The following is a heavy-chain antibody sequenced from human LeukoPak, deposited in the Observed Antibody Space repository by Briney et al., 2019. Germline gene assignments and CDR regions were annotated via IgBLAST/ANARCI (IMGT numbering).Heavy chain of an antibody. D-gene: IGHD3-16*01. CDR1: SGSISGYY. J-gene: IGHJ6*02. CDR3: VRFGVNYDMDV. Sequence: SETLSLTCSVSSGSISGYYWTWVRQPPGKGLEWIGQIHYSGRADYNPSLKSRITMSVDMSRNQISLKLSSVTAADTAIYYCVRFGVNYDMDVWGQGTTVTVFS. V-gene: IGHV4-59*01. CDR2: IHYSGRA.